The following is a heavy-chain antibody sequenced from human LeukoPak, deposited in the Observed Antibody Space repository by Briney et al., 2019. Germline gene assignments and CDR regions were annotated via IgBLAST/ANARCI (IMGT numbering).Heavy chain of an antibody. CDR3: AKARTPVTSYFDK. CDR2: ISGADDG. Sequence: GASLRVSCAASGFTFSTYTMSWVRQAPGKGLEWFSAISGADDGYYADSVKGRFTISRDNSKNTLYLQMNSLRAEDTAVYYCAKARTPVTSYFDKWGQGTLVTVSS. V-gene: IGHV3-23*01. CDR1: GFTFSTYT. D-gene: IGHD4-23*01. J-gene: IGHJ4*02.